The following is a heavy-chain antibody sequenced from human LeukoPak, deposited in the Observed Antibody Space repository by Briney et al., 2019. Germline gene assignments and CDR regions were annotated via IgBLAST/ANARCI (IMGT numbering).Heavy chain of an antibody. D-gene: IGHD3-22*01. Sequence: EASVKVSCKASGYTFTNYYMHWVRQAPGQGLEWMGRINPNSGGTNYAQNVQGRVTMTRDTSISTAYMELSRLRSDDTAVYYCASSGHYYHSSGPYYFDYWGQGTLVTVSS. CDR3: ASSGHYYHSSGPYYFDY. CDR2: INPNSGGT. CDR1: GYTFTNYY. J-gene: IGHJ4*02. V-gene: IGHV1-2*06.